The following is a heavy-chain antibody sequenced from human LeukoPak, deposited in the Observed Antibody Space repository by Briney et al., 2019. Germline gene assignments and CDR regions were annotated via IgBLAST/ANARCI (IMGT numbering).Heavy chain of an antibody. CDR2: INPNSGGT. J-gene: IGHJ5*02. CDR3: ARDRGYCSSTSCYDWFDP. Sequence: ASVKVSCKASGYTFTGYYMHWVRQAPGQGLEWMGWINPNSGGTNYAQKSQGRVTMTRDTSISTAYMELSRLRSDDTAVYYCARDRGYCSSTSCYDWFDPWGQGTLVTVSS. CDR1: GYTFTGYY. V-gene: IGHV1-2*02. D-gene: IGHD2-2*01.